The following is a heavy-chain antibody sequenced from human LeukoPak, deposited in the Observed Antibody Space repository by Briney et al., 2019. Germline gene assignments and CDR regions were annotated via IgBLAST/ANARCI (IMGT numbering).Heavy chain of an antibody. V-gene: IGHV1-69*13. CDR1: GGTFSSYA. CDR3: ARGGYGGYDSGYSFAY. Sequence: GASVKVSCKASGGTFSSYAISWVGQPPGQGLEWMGGIIPIFGTPTYARKSQGRVRITPNEPTSTAYMERRSLSPEDTAVYNCARGGYGGYDSGYSFAYWGQETLVTVSS. CDR2: IIPIFGTP. J-gene: IGHJ4*02. D-gene: IGHD5-12*01.